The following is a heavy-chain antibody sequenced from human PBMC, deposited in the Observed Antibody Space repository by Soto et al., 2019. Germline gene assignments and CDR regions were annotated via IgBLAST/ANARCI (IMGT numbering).Heavy chain of an antibody. D-gene: IGHD5-18*01. Sequence: GGSLRLSCAASGFTFSSYSMNWVRQAPGKGLEWVSSISSGSSYIYYADSVKGRFTISRDNAKNSLYLQMNSLRAEDTAVYYCAREEQLHYDYYGMDVWGQGTTVTVSS. J-gene: IGHJ6*02. V-gene: IGHV3-21*01. CDR1: GFTFSSYS. CDR3: AREEQLHYDYYGMDV. CDR2: ISSGSSYI.